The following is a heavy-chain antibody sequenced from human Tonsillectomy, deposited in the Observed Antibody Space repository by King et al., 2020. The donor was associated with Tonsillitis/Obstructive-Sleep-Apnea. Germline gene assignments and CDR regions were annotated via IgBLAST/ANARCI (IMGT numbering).Heavy chain of an antibody. CDR2: ISWDGGST. CDR3: AKGESWTSESNWFDP. D-gene: IGHD2-2*01. J-gene: IGHJ5*02. Sequence: VQLVESGGVVVQPGGSLRLSCAASGFTFDDYTMHWVRQAPGKGLEWVSLISWDGGSTYYADSVKGRFTISRDNSKNSLYLQMNSLRTEDTALYYCAKGESWTSESNWFDPWGQGTLVTVSS. V-gene: IGHV3-43*01. CDR1: GFTFDDYT.